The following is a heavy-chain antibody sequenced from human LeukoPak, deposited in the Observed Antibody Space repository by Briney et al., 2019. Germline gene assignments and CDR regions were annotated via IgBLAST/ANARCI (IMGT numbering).Heavy chain of an antibody. CDR2: ISRNGDGT. V-gene: IGHV3-64*01. Sequence: GGSLRLSCAASGFTFSSYAIHWVRQAPGRGLEYVSGISRNGDGTYFGRSVKGRFTISRDDSKNTLYLQMGSLRAEDMAVYYCARTGSGYNSYYFDYWGQGTLVTVSS. CDR3: ARTGSGYNSYYFDY. D-gene: IGHD5-24*01. J-gene: IGHJ4*02. CDR1: GFTFSSYA.